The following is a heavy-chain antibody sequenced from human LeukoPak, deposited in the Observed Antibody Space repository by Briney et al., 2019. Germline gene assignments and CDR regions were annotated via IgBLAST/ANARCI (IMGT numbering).Heavy chain of an antibody. J-gene: IGHJ4*02. CDR1: GFTFSSYA. D-gene: IGHD3-10*01. CDR2: ISYDGSNK. Sequence: GGSLRLSCAASGFTFSSYAMHWVRQAPGKGLEWVAVISYDGSNKYYADSVKGRFTISRDNSKNTLYLQMNSLRAEDTAVYYCARAPYYGSGSYHYWGQGTLVTVS. CDR3: ARAPYYGSGSYHY. V-gene: IGHV3-30-3*01.